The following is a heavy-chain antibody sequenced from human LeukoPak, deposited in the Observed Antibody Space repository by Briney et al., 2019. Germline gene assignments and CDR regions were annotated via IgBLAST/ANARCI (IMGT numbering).Heavy chain of an antibody. CDR1: GYTFTSYV. J-gene: IGHJ4*02. V-gene: IGHV1-18*01. CDR3: VGSLGYCTSNVCYLKY. CDR2: ISAYNGNT. Sequence: DPVKASCKASGYTFTSYVISWVRQAPGQGLEWMGWISAYNGNTDYAQKLHRRVTMTTDPATSPAKHGLWTLRSCDTTTYSYVGSLGYCTSNVCYLKYWVQGTLVTVSS. D-gene: IGHD2-8*01.